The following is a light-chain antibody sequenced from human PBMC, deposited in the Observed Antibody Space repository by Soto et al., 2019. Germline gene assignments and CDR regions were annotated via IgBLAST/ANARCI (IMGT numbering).Light chain of an antibody. Sequence: SYELTQPPSVSVAPGKTTRITCGGNKIGSKSVNWYQQNQGQAPVLVIYYDTDPPSGIPERFSGSKSENTATLTISRVEAGDEADYYCRVLYYITDHVVLGGGTKVTVL. V-gene: IGLV3-21*04. CDR1: KIGSKS. CDR2: YDT. J-gene: IGLJ2*01. CDR3: RVLYYITDHVV.